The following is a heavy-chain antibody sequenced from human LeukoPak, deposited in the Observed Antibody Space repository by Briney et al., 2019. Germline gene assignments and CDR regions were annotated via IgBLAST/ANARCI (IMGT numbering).Heavy chain of an antibody. CDR1: GFTFSSYA. D-gene: IGHD2-21*02. CDR2: ISYDGSNK. V-gene: IGHV3-30*04. Sequence: PGGSLRLSCAASGFTFSSYAMHWVRQAPGKGLEWVAVISYDGSNKYYADSVKGRFTISRDNSKNTLYLQMNSLRAEDTAVYYCARDGGVTRAFDIWGQGTMVTVSS. CDR3: ARDGGVTRAFDI. J-gene: IGHJ3*02.